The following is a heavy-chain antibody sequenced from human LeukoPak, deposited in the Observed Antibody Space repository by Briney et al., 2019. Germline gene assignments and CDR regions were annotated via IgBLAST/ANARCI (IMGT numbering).Heavy chain of an antibody. CDR3: AKAPEPIVVVVAATGY. CDR1: GFTFSSYA. V-gene: IGHV3-23*01. CDR2: ISCSGGST. D-gene: IGHD2-15*01. J-gene: IGHJ4*02. Sequence: GGSLRLSCAASGFTFSSYAMSWVRQAPGKGLEWVSAISCSGGSTYYADSVKGRFTISRDNSKNTLYLQMNSLRAEDTAVYYCAKAPEPIVVVVAATGYWGQGTLVTVSS.